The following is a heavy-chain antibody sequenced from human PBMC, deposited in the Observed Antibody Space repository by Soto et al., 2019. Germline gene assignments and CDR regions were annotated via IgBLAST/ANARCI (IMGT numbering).Heavy chain of an antibody. J-gene: IGHJ4*02. CDR3: ARAPSGYCSCGSCYSFDY. CDR2: ISYDGSNK. D-gene: IGHD2-15*01. Sequence: QVQLVESGGGVVQPGRSLRLSCAASGFTFSSYAMHWVRQAPGKGLEWVAVISYDGSNKYYADSVKGRFTISRDNSKNTLYLQMNSLRAEDTAVYYCARAPSGYCSCGSCYSFDYWGQGTLVTVSS. CDR1: GFTFSSYA. V-gene: IGHV3-30-3*01.